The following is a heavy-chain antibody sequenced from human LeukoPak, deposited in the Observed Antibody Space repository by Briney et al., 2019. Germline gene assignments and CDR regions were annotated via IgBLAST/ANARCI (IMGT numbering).Heavy chain of an antibody. CDR3: ARDFWYSSNWTTIRYFDY. D-gene: IGHD6-13*01. J-gene: IGHJ4*02. CDR1: GGSISSYY. V-gene: IGHV4-59*01. Sequence: SETLSLTCTVSGGSISSYYWSWIRQPPGKGLEWIGYIYYSGSTNYNPSLKSRVTISIDTSKNQFSLKLSSVTAADTAVYYCARDFWYSSNWTTIRYFDYWGQGTLVTVSS. CDR2: IYYSGST.